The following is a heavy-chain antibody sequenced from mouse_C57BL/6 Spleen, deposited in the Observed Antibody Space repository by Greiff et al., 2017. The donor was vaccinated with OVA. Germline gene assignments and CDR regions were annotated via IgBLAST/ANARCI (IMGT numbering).Heavy chain of an antibody. D-gene: IGHD2-1*01. J-gene: IGHJ4*01. V-gene: IGHV1-26*01. CDR2: INPNNGGT. Sequence: EVQLQQSGPELVKPGASVKISCKASGYTFTDYYMNWVKQSHGKSLEWIGDINPNNGGTSYNQKFKGKATLTIDKSSSTAYMELRSLTSETSAVYSCTKVGNSDYSAMDYWGQGTSVTVSS. CDR1: GYTFTDYY. CDR3: TKVGNSDYSAMDY.